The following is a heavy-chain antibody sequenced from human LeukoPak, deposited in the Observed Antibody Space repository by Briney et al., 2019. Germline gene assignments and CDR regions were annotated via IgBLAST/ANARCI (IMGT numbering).Heavy chain of an antibody. CDR3: ARTHYTFSGFDY. J-gene: IGHJ4*02. Sequence: GASVKVSCKASGYTFTTYGISSVRQAPGQGLEWMGWISAYNGNTNYAQKLQGRVTMTTDTSTSTAYMELRSLRSDDTAVYYCARTHYTFSGFDYWGQGALVTVSS. CDR1: GYTFTTYG. D-gene: IGHD2-2*02. CDR2: ISAYNGNT. V-gene: IGHV1-18*01.